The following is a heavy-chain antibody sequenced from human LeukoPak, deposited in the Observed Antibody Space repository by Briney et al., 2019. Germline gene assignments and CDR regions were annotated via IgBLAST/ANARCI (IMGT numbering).Heavy chain of an antibody. CDR2: IRSKANSYAT. CDR1: GFTFSGSA. CDR3: TRQEYSYGLIYYYYGMDV. V-gene: IGHV3-73*01. Sequence: GGSLRLSCAASGFTFSGSAMHWVRQASGKGLEWVGRIRSKANSYATAYAASVKGRFTISRDDSKNTAYLQMNSLKTEDTAVYYCTRQEYSYGLIYYYYGMDVWGQGTTVTVSS. J-gene: IGHJ6*02. D-gene: IGHD5-18*01.